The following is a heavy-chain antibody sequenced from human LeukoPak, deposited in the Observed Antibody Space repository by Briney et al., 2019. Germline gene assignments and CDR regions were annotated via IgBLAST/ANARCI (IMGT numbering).Heavy chain of an antibody. V-gene: IGHV3-64D*09. J-gene: IGHJ6*01. CDR1: GFPFSSYA. CDR3: VRGYSFGPYGMDG. D-gene: IGHD2-15*01. Sequence: GGSVRLSCSASGFPFSSYAMHWVRQAPGKGLEYVSAISDSGGSTYYADSVKGRFTISRDNSKNTLYLQMSSLRAEDTAVYFCVRGYSFGPYGMDGWGQGSTVTVSS. CDR2: ISDSGGST.